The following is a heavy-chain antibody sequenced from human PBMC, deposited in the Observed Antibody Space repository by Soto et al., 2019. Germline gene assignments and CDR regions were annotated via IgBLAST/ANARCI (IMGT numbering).Heavy chain of an antibody. CDR2: IYPGDSDT. V-gene: IGHV5-51*01. CDR3: ERRSTSEPKDY. D-gene: IGHD6-13*01. Sequence: GESLKISCKGSGYSFTTYWIAWVRQMPGKGLEWVGIIYPGDSDTRYSPSFEGHVTISVDKSISTAFLQWNSLKASDNAIYYCERRSTSEPKDYWGQGTLVTVSS. J-gene: IGHJ4*01. CDR1: GYSFTTYW.